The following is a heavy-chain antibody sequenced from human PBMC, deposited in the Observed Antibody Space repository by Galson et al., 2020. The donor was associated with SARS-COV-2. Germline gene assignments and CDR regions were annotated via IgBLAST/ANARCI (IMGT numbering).Heavy chain of an antibody. D-gene: IGHD3-3*01. CDR1: GFTFRSYE. CDR3: ARRGVGAFDY. Sequence: GESLKISCAAFGFTFRSYEMNWVRQAPGKGLEWISYISASGRVSYVSATGRTIDYADSVKGRFTISRDNAKNSLSLQMNSLRAEDTAVYYCARRGVGAFDYWGQGTLVTVSS. J-gene: IGHJ4*02. V-gene: IGHV3-48*03. CDR2: VSATGRTI.